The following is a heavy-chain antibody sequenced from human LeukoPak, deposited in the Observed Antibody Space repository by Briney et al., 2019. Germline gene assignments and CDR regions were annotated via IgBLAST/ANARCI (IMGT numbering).Heavy chain of an antibody. CDR1: GGSISSSSYY. CDR3: ARFWAVAGILPPDY. Sequence: SETPSLTCTVSGGSISSSSYYWGWIRQPPGKGLEWIGSIYYSGSTYYNPSLKSRVTISVDTSKNQFSLKLSSVTAADTAVYYCARFWAVAGILPPDYWGQGTLVTVSS. J-gene: IGHJ4*02. CDR2: IYYSGST. V-gene: IGHV4-39*01. D-gene: IGHD6-19*01.